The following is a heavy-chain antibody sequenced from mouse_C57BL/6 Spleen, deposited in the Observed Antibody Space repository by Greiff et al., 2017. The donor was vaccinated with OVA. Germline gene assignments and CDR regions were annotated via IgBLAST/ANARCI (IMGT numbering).Heavy chain of an antibody. CDR2: IDPETGGT. V-gene: IGHV1-15*01. D-gene: IGHD1-1*01. J-gene: IGHJ4*01. CDR3: TRMPPYYGSSYYAMDY. CDR1: GYTFTDYE. Sequence: QVQLQQSGAELVRPGASVTLSCKASGYTFTDYEMHWVKQTPVHGLEWIGAIDPETGGTAYNQKFKGKAILTADKSSSTAYMELRSLTSEDSAVYYCTRMPPYYGSSYYAMDYWGQETSVTVSS.